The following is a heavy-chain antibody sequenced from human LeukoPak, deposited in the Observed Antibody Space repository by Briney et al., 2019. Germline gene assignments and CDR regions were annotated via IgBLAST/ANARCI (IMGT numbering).Heavy chain of an antibody. CDR1: GYSFTSYW. J-gene: IGHJ3*02. CDR2: IYPGDSDT. CDR3: ARKRVARYGSGSYYNGIDAFDI. V-gene: IGHV5-51*01. D-gene: IGHD3-10*01. Sequence: GESLKISCKGSGYSFTSYWIGWVRQMPGKGLEWMGIIYPGDSDTRYSPSFQGQVTISADKSISTAYLQWSSLKASDTAMYYCARKRVARYGSGSYYNGIDAFDIWGQGTMVTVSS.